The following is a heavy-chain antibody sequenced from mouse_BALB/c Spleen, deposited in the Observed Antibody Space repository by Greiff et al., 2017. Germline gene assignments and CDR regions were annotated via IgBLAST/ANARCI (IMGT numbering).Heavy chain of an antibody. D-gene: IGHD4-1*01. V-gene: IGHV5-12-2*01. Sequence: DVQLVESGGGLVQPGGSLKLSCAASGFTFSSYTMSWVRQTPEKRLEWVAYISNGGGSTYYPDTVKGRFTISRDNAKNTLYLQMSSLKSEDTAMYYSARHPLGRGYFDYWGQGTTLTVSS. J-gene: IGHJ2*01. CDR1: GFTFSSYT. CDR3: ARHPLGRGYFDY. CDR2: ISNGGGST.